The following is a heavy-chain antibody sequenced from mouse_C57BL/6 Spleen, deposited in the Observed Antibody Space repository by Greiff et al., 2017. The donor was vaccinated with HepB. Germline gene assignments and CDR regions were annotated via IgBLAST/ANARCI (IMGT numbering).Heavy chain of an antibody. D-gene: IGHD2-3*01. V-gene: IGHV14-4*01. CDR3: TTGGYYGY. Sequence: SGAELVRPGASVKLSCTASGFNIKDDYMHWVKQRPEQGLEWIGWIDPENGDTEYASKFQGKATITADTSSNTAYLQLSSLTSEDTAVYYCTTGGYYGYWGQGTTLTVSS. CDR2: IDPENGDT. CDR1: GFNIKDDY. J-gene: IGHJ2*01.